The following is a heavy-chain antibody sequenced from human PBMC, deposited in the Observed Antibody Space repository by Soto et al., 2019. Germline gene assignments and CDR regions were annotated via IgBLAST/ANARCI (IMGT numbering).Heavy chain of an antibody. CDR3: TGVGHQLGWFDP. J-gene: IGHJ5*02. V-gene: IGHV4-59*01. CDR1: GGSISSYY. D-gene: IGHD1-1*01. Sequence: PSETLSLPCTVSGGSISSYYWSWIRQPPGEGLEWVWYIDYSGSTKYNPSLKCRVIISVDISSNQFSLRLHSVTAADPAVASCTGVGHQLGWFDPWRQGSLDTVSS. CDR2: IDYSGST.